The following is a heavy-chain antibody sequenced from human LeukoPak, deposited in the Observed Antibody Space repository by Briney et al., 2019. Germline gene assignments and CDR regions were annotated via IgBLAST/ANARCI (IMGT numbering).Heavy chain of an antibody. CDR1: GFTFSSYA. CDR2: ISGSGGST. D-gene: IGHD5-24*01. J-gene: IGHJ4*02. CDR3: AKSNGVDRNGYNSDYFDY. V-gene: IGHV3-23*01. Sequence: GGSLRLSCAASGFTFSSYAMSWVRQAPGKGLEWVSAISGSGGSTYYADSVKGRFTISRDNSKNMLYLQMNSLRAEDTAVYYCAKSNGVDRNGYNSDYFDYWGQGTLVTVSS.